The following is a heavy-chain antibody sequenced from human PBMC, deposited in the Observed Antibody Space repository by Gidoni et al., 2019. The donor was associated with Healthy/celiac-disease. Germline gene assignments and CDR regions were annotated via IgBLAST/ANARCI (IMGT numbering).Heavy chain of an antibody. Sequence: EVQLVESGGGLVQPGRSLRLSCAASGFTFDDYAMHWVRQAPGKGLGWVSGISWNSGSIGYADSVKGRFTISRDNAKNSLYLQMNSLRAEDTALYYCAKGYYDSSGYYFDYWGQGTLVTVSS. CDR2: ISWNSGSI. CDR1: GFTFDDYA. V-gene: IGHV3-9*01. CDR3: AKGYYDSSGYYFDY. D-gene: IGHD3-22*01. J-gene: IGHJ4*02.